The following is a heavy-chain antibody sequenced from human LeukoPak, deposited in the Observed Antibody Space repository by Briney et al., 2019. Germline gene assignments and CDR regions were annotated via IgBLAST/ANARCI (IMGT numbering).Heavy chain of an antibody. J-gene: IGHJ6*02. V-gene: IGHV1-69*05. CDR1: GGTFSSYA. CDR3: ARILNYYYYGMDV. Sequence: GSSVKVSCKASGGTFSSYAISWARQAPGQGLEWMGGIIPIFGTANYAQKFQGRVTITRDTSASTAYMELSSLRSEDTAVYYCARILNYYYYGMDVWGQGTTVTVSS. CDR2: IIPIFGTA.